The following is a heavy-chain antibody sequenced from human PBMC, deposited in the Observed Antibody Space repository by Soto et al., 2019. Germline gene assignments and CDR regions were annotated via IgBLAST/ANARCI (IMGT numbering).Heavy chain of an antibody. CDR2: INHSGST. CDR1: GGSFSGYY. D-gene: IGHD6-19*01. V-gene: IGHV4-34*01. J-gene: IGHJ6*03. Sequence: PSETLSLTCAVYGGSFSGYYWSWIRQPPGKGLEWIGEINHSGSTNYNPSLKSRVTISVDTSKNQFSLKLSSVTAADTAVYYCARERLVGYYYYMDVWGKGTTVTVS. CDR3: ARERLVGYYYYMDV.